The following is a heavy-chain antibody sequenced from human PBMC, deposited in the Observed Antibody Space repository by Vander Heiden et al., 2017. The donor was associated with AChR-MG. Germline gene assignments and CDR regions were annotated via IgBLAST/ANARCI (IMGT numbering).Heavy chain of an antibody. V-gene: IGHV3-30-3*01. CDR2: ISYDGSNK. J-gene: IGHJ3*02. D-gene: IGHD6-13*01. CDR3: ARTSAAWYRAFDI. CDR1: GLTFSSYA. Sequence: QVQLVEPGGGVVQPGRSLRLSCAASGLTFSSYAMHWVRQAPGKGLEWVAVISYDGSNKYYADSVKGRFTISRDNSKNTLYLQMNRLRAEDTAVYYCARTSAAWYRAFDIWGQGTMVTVSS.